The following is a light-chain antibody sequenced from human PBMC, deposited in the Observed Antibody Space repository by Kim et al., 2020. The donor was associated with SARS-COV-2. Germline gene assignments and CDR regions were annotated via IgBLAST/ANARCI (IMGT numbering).Light chain of an antibody. Sequence: LTQPRSVSGSPGQSVTISCTGTSSDVGAYNYVSWYQQHPGKAPKLMIYDVTERPSGVPDRFSGSKSGNTASLTISGLQADDEADYYCCSYAGAYTRVFGGGTQLTVL. CDR1: SSDVGAYNY. V-gene: IGLV2-11*01. CDR2: DVT. J-gene: IGLJ3*02. CDR3: CSYAGAYTRV.